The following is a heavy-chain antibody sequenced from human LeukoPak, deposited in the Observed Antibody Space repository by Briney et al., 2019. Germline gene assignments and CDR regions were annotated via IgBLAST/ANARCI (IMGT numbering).Heavy chain of an antibody. CDR1: GFTFSSYS. J-gene: IGHJ6*03. D-gene: IGHD2-2*02. Sequence: GGSLRLSCAASGFTFSSYSMNWVRQAPGKGLEWVSSISSSSSYIYYADSVKGRFTISRDNSKNTLYLQMNSLRAEDTAVYYCARAYCSSTSCYNYMDVWGKGTTVTVSS. V-gene: IGHV3-21*01. CDR2: ISSSSSYI. CDR3: ARAYCSSTSCYNYMDV.